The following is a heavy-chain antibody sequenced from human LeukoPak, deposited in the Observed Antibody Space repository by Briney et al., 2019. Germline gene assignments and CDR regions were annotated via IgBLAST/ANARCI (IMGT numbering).Heavy chain of an antibody. J-gene: IGHJ4*02. CDR2: IYYSGST. Sequence: SETLSLTCTVSGGSICSYYWSWIRQPPGKGLEWIGYIYYSGSTNYNPSLKSRVTISVDTSKNQFSLKLSSVTAADTAVYYCARGPYGDYSDYWGQGTLVTVSS. CDR3: ARGPYGDYSDY. V-gene: IGHV4-59*01. D-gene: IGHD4-17*01. CDR1: GGSICSYY.